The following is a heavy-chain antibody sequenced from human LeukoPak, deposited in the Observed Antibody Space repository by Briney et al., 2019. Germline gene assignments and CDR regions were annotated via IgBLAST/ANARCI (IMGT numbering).Heavy chain of an antibody. CDR3: ARVRVDGSASTDAFDV. Sequence: GGSLRLSCAASGFTSSSNYMSWARQAPGKGLEWGSIIYSGGSTYYADSVKGRFTLCRDNSKRTLYLQMNVLRAEDTAVYYCARVRVDGSASTDAFDVWGQGTLVTVSS. CDR1: GFTSSSNY. J-gene: IGHJ3*01. CDR2: IYSGGST. V-gene: IGHV3-66*01. D-gene: IGHD3-22*01.